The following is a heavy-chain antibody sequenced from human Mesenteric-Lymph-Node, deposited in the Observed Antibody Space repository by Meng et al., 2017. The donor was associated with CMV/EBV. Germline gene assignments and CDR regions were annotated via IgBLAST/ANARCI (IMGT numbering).Heavy chain of an antibody. CDR1: GYTFTGYY. CDR2: INPNGSGT. D-gene: IGHD6-19*01. Sequence: ASVKVSCKASGYTFTGYYLHWVRQAPGQGLEWMGWINPNGSGTNYAQKFQGRVTMTRDTSISTAFMELSRLRSDDTAVYYCARISLSSGWIFYDWGQGTLVTVSS. J-gene: IGHJ4*02. V-gene: IGHV1-2*02. CDR3: ARISLSSGWIFYD.